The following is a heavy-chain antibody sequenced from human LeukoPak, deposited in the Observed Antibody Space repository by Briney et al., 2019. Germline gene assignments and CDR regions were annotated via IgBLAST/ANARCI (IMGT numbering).Heavy chain of an antibody. J-gene: IGHJ3*02. V-gene: IGHV4-38-2*02. D-gene: IGHD3-9*01. Sequence: SETLSITCTVSGYSISGGYYWGWIRQPPGQGLEWISTIYHGGSTYYNPSLESRFTISLDTSKNHFSLNLTSVTAADTAMYYCARVAERTWLPYDAAFDIWGRGTMVTVCS. CDR1: GYSISGGYY. CDR2: IYHGGST. CDR3: ARVAERTWLPYDAAFDI.